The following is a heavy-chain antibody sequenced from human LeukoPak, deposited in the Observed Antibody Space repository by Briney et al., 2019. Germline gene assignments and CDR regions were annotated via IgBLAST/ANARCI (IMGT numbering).Heavy chain of an antibody. J-gene: IGHJ5*02. CDR2: IYHSGST. V-gene: IGHV4-4*02. CDR1: GGSISSSNW. D-gene: IGHD4-17*01. Sequence: SETLSLTCAVSGGSISSSNWWSWVRQPPGKGLGWIGEIYHSGSTNYNPSLKSRVTISLDKSKNQFSLKLSSVTAADTAVYYCARYDYGDYDWFDPWGQGTLVTVSS. CDR3: ARYDYGDYDWFDP.